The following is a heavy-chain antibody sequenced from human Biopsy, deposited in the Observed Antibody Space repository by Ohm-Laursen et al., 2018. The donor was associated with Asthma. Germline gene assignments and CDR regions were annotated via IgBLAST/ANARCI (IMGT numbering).Heavy chain of an antibody. CDR3: ARMISYYHEMRAPFFDY. CDR1: GYTVTRYA. CDR2: INTNTGNP. D-gene: IGHD3-22*01. V-gene: IGHV7-4-1*02. Sequence: SVKVSCKASGYTVTRYAINWVRQAPGQGLEWMGWINTNTGNPTYAQGFTGRFVSSLDTSVNTAHLQINSLKAEDTAVYYCARMISYYHEMRAPFFDYWGQGTLVTVSS. J-gene: IGHJ4*02.